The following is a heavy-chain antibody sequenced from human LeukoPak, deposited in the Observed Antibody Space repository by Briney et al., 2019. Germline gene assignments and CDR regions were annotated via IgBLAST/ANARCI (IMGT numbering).Heavy chain of an antibody. CDR3: ARGSSNYVLAYYYFDY. D-gene: IGHD4-11*01. J-gene: IGHJ4*02. V-gene: IGHV4-31*03. Sequence: SETLSLTCTVSGVSISSGGYYWSWIRQHPGKGLESIGYIYYSGSTYYNPSLKSRVTISVDTSKNQFSLKLSSVTGADTAVYYCARGSSNYVLAYYYFDYWGQGTLVTVSS. CDR2: IYYSGST. CDR1: GVSISSGGYY.